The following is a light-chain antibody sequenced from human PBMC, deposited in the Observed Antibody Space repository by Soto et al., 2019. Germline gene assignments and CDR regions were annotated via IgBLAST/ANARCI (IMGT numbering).Light chain of an antibody. CDR3: QHYNSYSEA. J-gene: IGKJ1*01. V-gene: IGKV1-5*03. CDR2: KAS. CDR1: QTISSW. Sequence: DIQMTQATSTLSEAGGDRVAISCRGSQTISSWLAWYQQKPGKAPKLLIYKASTLKSGVPSRFSGSGSGTEFTLTISSLQPDDFATYYCQHYNSYSEAFGQGTKVDIK.